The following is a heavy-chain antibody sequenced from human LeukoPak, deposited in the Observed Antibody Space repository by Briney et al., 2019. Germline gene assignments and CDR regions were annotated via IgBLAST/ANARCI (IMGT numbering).Heavy chain of an antibody. D-gene: IGHD3-3*01. Sequence: PGGTLRLSCATSGFTFSNYAMSWVRQAPGKGLEWVSAIGSSTFGAYYADSVKGRFTISRDIYRNTVYLQMNSLRVEDTAIYFCVKHSGQGDFNYWGQGALVTVSS. V-gene: IGHV3-23*01. CDR2: IGSSTFGA. J-gene: IGHJ4*02. CDR1: GFTFSNYA. CDR3: VKHSGQGDFNY.